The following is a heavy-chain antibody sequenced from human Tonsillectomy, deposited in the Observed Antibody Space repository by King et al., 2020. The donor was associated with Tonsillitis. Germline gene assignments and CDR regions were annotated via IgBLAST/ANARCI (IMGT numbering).Heavy chain of an antibody. CDR3: PREALLPRPPYYFDF. J-gene: IGHJ4*02. CDR2: VNPSGGGT. V-gene: IGHV1-46*03. Sequence: VQLVQSGAEVKKPGASVKVSCKASGYTFTNHYLHWVRLAPGQGLEWMGRVNPSGGGTTYAQKFQGRVTMTRDTSTSTVYMELRSLTSGDTSVYYCPREALLPRPPYYFDFWGQGTLVTVSS. CDR1: GYTFTNHY.